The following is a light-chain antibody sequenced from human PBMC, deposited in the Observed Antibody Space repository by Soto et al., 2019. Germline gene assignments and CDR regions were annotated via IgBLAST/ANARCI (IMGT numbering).Light chain of an antibody. CDR2: GAS. J-gene: IGKJ3*01. Sequence: EIVLTQAPGALSLSRGERATLSCRASQSINSRYLAWYQQKPGQAPRLLIYGASSRATGIPDRFIGSRSGTDFTLTISRLEREDLAVYYCQQFGSSPGFTFGPGTKVDIK. V-gene: IGKV3-20*01. CDR3: QQFGSSPGFT. CDR1: QSINSRY.